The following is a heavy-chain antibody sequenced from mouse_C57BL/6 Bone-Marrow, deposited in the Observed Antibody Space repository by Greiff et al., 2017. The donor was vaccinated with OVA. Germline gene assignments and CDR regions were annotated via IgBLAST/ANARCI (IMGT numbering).Heavy chain of an antibody. J-gene: IGHJ1*03. D-gene: IGHD2-1*01. CDR1: GYTFTSYW. CDR3: ARGGKRWYFDV. CDR2: INPSNGGT. V-gene: IGHV1-53*01. Sequence: QVQLQQPGTELVKPGASVKLSCKASGYTFTSYWMHWVKQRPGQGLEWIGNINPSNGGTNYNEQFKSKATLTVDKSSSTAYMQLSSLISEDSAVYYCARGGKRWYFDVWGTGTTVTVAS.